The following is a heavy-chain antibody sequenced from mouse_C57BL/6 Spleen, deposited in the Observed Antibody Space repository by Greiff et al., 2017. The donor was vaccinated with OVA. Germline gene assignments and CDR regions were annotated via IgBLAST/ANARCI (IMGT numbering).Heavy chain of an antibody. D-gene: IGHD1-1*01. CDR2: IYPGDGDT. Sequence: VQLVESGAELVKPGASVKISCKASGYAFSSYWMNWVKQRPGKGLEWIGQIYPGDGDTNYNGKFKGKATLTADKSSSTAYMQLSSLTSEDSAVYFCAREGNYGSSPYFDYWGQGTTLTVSS. CDR3: AREGNYGSSPYFDY. J-gene: IGHJ2*01. CDR1: GYAFSSYW. V-gene: IGHV1-80*01.